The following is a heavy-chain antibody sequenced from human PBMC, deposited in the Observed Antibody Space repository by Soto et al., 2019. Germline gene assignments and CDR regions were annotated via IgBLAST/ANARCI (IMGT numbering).Heavy chain of an antibody. CDR3: ARDAPPPELRFLEWHNYDYNGMDV. V-gene: IGHV1-18*01. CDR1: GYTFTHFY. D-gene: IGHD3-3*01. CDR2: ISPHNFNT. J-gene: IGHJ6*02. Sequence: QVHLEQSGAEVKKPGDSVKVSCKASGYTFTHFYITWVRQAPGQGLEWMGAISPHNFNTNFAQKVQGRVTMTTDTSTSTAYMEVRSLRSDDTAIYYCARDAPPPELRFLEWHNYDYNGMDVWGQGTTVTVSS.